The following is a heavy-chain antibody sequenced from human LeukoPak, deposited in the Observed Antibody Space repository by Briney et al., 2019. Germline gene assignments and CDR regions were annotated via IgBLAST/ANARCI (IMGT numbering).Heavy chain of an antibody. CDR2: FDPEDGET. CDR3: ATAPSRGCSGGSCSYISYY. J-gene: IGHJ4*02. D-gene: IGHD2-15*01. CDR1: GYTFTGYY. V-gene: IGHV1-24*01. Sequence: GASVKISCKASGYTFTGYYMHWVRQAPGKGLEWMGGFDPEDGETIYAQKFQGRVTMTEDTSTDTAYMELSSLRSEDTAVYYCATAPSRGCSGGSCSYISYYWGQGTLVTVSS.